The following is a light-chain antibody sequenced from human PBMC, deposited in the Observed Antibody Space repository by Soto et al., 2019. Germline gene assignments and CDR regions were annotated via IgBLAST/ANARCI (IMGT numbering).Light chain of an antibody. CDR2: EGT. V-gene: IGLV2-23*01. CDR3: CSDSGTWV. J-gene: IGLJ3*02. CDR1: SSDVGSYKV. Sequence: QSVLTQPASVSGSPGQSITISCTGSSSDVGSYKVVSWYQHHPGTSPKLIIFEGTNRPSGVSDRFSGSKSGNTASLTISGLQAEDEAHYYCCSDSGTWVFAGGTKLTVL.